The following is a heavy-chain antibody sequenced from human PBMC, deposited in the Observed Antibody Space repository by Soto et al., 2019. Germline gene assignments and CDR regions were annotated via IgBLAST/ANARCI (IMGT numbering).Heavy chain of an antibody. J-gene: IGHJ5*02. V-gene: IGHV3-21*01. Sequence: EVQLVESGGGLVKPGGSLRLSCAASGFTFNTYDMNWVRQAPGKGLEWVSSITTSSASIYYADSLKGRIPISRYNAKNSLFLQMNSLRAEDTAVYYCVRSGTARLLRHSWFDTWGQGTLVTVSS. CDR1: GFTFNTYD. CDR3: VRSGTARLLRHSWFDT. CDR2: ITTSSASI. D-gene: IGHD2-21*01.